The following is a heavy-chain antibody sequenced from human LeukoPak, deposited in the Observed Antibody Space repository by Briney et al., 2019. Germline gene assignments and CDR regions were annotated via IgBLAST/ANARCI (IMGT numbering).Heavy chain of an antibody. Sequence: PGGSLRLSCAASGFTFSDYYMSWIRQAPGKGLEWVSYISSSGSTIYYADSVKGRFTISRDNAKNSLYLRMNSLRAEDTAVYYCARDLGPDYYDSSGFSGGGGQGTLVTVSS. J-gene: IGHJ4*02. CDR2: ISSSGSTI. CDR3: ARDLGPDYYDSSGFSGG. CDR1: GFTFSDYY. V-gene: IGHV3-11*04. D-gene: IGHD3-22*01.